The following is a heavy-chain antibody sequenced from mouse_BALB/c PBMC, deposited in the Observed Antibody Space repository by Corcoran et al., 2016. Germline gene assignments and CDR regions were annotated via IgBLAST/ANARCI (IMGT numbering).Heavy chain of an antibody. Sequence: EVLLQQSGPELVKPGASVKMSCKASGYTFTSYVIHWVKQKPGQGLAWIGYIYPYNDGIKYNEKFKGKATLTSDKSSSTAYMGLNSLTSEDSAVYYCAREVPGGNPFDYWGQGTTLAVSS. CDR3: AREVPGGNPFDY. D-gene: IGHD2-1*01. CDR1: GYTFTSYV. J-gene: IGHJ2*01. V-gene: IGHV1S136*01. CDR2: IYPYNDGI.